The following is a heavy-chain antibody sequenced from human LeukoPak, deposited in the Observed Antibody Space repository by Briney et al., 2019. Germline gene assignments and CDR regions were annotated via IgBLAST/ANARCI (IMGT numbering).Heavy chain of an antibody. CDR1: GGSISSYY. CDR2: IYYSGST. Sequence: SETLSLTCTVSGGSISSYYWSWIRQPPGKGLEWIGYIYYSGSTNYNPSLKSRVTISVDTSKNQFSLKLSSVTAADTAVYYCARSEVVYFDYWGQGTLVIVSS. V-gene: IGHV4-59*01. CDR3: ARSEVVYFDY. J-gene: IGHJ4*02. D-gene: IGHD2-15*01.